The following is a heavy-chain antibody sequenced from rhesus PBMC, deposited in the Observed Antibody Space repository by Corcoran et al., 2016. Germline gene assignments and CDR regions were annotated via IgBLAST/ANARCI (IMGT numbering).Heavy chain of an antibody. Sequence: QVQLVQSGAEIKQPGASVKLSCKASGYIFTSYYMHWVRQAPGQGLEWIGLISPYNCNKGYRKNFQGRVTITTDTSTSTGYMELSSLRSEDTAVYYCTREGIRERYFEFWGQGALVTVSS. CDR3: TREGIRERYFEF. J-gene: IGHJ1*01. D-gene: IGHD5-42*01. V-gene: IGHV1-1*01. CDR2: ISPYNCNK. CDR1: GYIFTSYY.